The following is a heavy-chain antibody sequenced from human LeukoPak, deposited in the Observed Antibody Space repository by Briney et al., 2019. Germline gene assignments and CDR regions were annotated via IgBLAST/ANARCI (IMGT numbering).Heavy chain of an antibody. CDR3: ARQPFRPSYCSGTSCLGGIGWFDP. CDR1: GGTFSSYA. CDR2: IIPIFGTA. Sequence: ASVKVSCKASGGTFSSYAISWVRQAPGQGLEWMGGIIPIFGTANYAQKFQGRVTITTDESTSTAYMELSSLRSEDTAVYYCARQPFRPSYCSGTSCLGGIGWFDPWGQGTLVTASS. J-gene: IGHJ5*02. V-gene: IGHV1-69*05. D-gene: IGHD2-2*01.